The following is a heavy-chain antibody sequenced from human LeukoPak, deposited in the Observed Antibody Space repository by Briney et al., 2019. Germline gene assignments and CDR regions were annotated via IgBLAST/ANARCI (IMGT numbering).Heavy chain of an antibody. CDR1: GFPFSSYA. D-gene: IGHD3-22*01. CDR2: ISGNGRTT. CDR3: VKGASASRATYYYDNTWFDP. J-gene: IGHJ5*02. Sequence: PGGSLRLSCSASGFPFSSYAMHWVRQAPGKGLEYVSAISGNGRTTYYADSVKGRFTISRDNSKNTLYLQMSSLRAEDTAVYYCVKGASASRATYYYDNTWFDPWGQGTLVTVSS. V-gene: IGHV3-64D*06.